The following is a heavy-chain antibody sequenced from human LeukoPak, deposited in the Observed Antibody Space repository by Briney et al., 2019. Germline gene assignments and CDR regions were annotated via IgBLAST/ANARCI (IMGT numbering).Heavy chain of an antibody. CDR3: ARDRRYYDSSGASGI. D-gene: IGHD3-22*01. V-gene: IGHV1-69*13. Sequence: ASVKVSCKASGGTFSSYAISWVRQAPGQGLEWMGGIIPIFGTANYAQKFQGRVTITADESTSTAYMELSSLRSEDTAVYYCARDRRYYDSSGASGIWGQGTMVTVSS. CDR1: GGTFSSYA. CDR2: IIPIFGTA. J-gene: IGHJ3*02.